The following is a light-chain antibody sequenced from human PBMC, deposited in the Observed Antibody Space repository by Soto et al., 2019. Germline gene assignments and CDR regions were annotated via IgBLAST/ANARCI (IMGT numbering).Light chain of an antibody. V-gene: IGLV1-40*01. Sequence: QSVLPQPPSVSGAPGQRVPISCTGSNSNIGASLDVHWYQQLPGTAPKLLIYDNTNRPSGVPGRFSGSKSGTSASLAITELQAEDEGDYYCQSYDTSLSGYVFGTGTKLTVL. J-gene: IGLJ1*01. CDR2: DNT. CDR1: NSNIGASLD. CDR3: QSYDTSLSGYV.